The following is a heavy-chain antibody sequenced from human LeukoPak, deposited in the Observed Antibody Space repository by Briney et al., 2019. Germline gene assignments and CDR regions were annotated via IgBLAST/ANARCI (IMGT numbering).Heavy chain of an antibody. CDR3: ARDGDSSRGSNWFDP. J-gene: IGHJ5*02. V-gene: IGHV4-31*03. CDR2: IYYSGST. D-gene: IGHD6-13*01. CDR1: GGSLSSGGYY. Sequence: PSETLSLTCIVSGGSLSSGGYYWSWIRQHPGRGLEWIGYIYYSGSTYYNPSLKSRVTTSVDTSKHQFSLKLSSVTAAETAVSFCARDGDSSRGSNWFDPWGQGTLVTVSS.